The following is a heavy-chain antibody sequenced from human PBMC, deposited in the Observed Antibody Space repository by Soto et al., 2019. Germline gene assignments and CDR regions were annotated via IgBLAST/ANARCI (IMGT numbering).Heavy chain of an antibody. CDR1: GYTFTSYG. V-gene: IGHV1-18*01. Sequence: ASVKVSCKASGYTFTSYGISWVRQAPGQGLEWMGWISAYNGNTNYAQKLQGRVTMTTDTSTSTAYMELRSLRSDDTAVYYCARLQSIAVEKWYFDYWGKGTLFPVS. CDR2: ISAYNGNT. J-gene: IGHJ4*02. D-gene: IGHD6-19*01. CDR3: ARLQSIAVEKWYFDY.